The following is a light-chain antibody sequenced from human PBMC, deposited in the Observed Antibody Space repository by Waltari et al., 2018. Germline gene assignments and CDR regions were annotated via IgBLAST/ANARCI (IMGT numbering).Light chain of an antibody. Sequence: DIQMTQSPSSLSASVGDRVTITCRAGQSISRFFNWYQQKPGEAPKLLIYTASSLQSGVPSRFSGSGSGTDFTLTISSLQPEDFATYYCQHSYRPPYIFGQGTKLEIK. CDR2: TAS. V-gene: IGKV1-39*01. J-gene: IGKJ2*01. CDR3: QHSYRPPYI. CDR1: QSISRF.